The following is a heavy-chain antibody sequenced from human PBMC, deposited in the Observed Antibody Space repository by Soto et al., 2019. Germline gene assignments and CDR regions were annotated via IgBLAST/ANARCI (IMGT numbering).Heavy chain of an antibody. Sequence: ASVQVSCKASGYTFTSCYINWVRQATGQRFEWFGLMNPNSGNTGYALKFQGRVTMTRNTSISTAYMELSSLRSEDTAAYYCALRPDCTNGVCPTSFDYWGQGTLVTVSS. CDR1: GYTFTSCY. J-gene: IGHJ4*02. CDR2: MNPNSGNT. CDR3: ALRPDCTNGVCPTSFDY. V-gene: IGHV1-8*01. D-gene: IGHD2-8*01.